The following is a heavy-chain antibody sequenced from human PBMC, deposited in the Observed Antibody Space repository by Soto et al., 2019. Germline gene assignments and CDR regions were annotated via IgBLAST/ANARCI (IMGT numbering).Heavy chain of an antibody. Sequence: DVQLLESGGVLVQPGGSLRLSGAASGFTFSSYAMYWVRQAPGRGQEWVSAISGSGGGTYYADSVKGRFTISRDNSKNTLYLQMNSLRAEDTAVYYCARDRGSGTTPVDYFDYWCQGTLVIVSS. CDR1: GFTFSSYA. D-gene: IGHD1-1*01. CDR2: ISGSGGGT. CDR3: ARDRGSGTTPVDYFDY. J-gene: IGHJ4*02. V-gene: IGHV3-23*01.